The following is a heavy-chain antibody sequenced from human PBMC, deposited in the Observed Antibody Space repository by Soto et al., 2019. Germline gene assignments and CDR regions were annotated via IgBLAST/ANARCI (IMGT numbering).Heavy chain of an antibody. D-gene: IGHD3-22*01. CDR2: IIPIFGTA. CDR1: GGTFSSYA. Sequence: QVQLVQSGAEVKKPGSSVKVSCKASGGTFSSYAISWVRQAPGQGLEWMGGIIPIFGTANYAQKFQGRVTSTADESTSTAYRELSSLTSDDTAVYYCARLAYYYDSSGYDYWGQGTLVTVSS. CDR3: ARLAYYYDSSGYDY. V-gene: IGHV1-69*12. J-gene: IGHJ4*02.